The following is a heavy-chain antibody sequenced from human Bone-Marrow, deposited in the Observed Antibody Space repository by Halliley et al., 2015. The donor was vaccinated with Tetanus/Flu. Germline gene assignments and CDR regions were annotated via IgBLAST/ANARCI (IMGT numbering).Heavy chain of an antibody. CDR3: ATVRREHLRLGELSFGT. J-gene: IGHJ5*02. D-gene: IGHD3-16*02. CDR1: GDSISDYY. CDR2: IYQSGNT. V-gene: IGHV4-59*01. Sequence: TLSLTCIVSGDSISDYYWSWIRQPPGKGLEWIGYIYQSGNTDYNPSLKSRVSMSIDLSRNQFSLKLRSVTAADTAIYYCATVRREHLRLGELSFGTWGQGTLVTVSS.